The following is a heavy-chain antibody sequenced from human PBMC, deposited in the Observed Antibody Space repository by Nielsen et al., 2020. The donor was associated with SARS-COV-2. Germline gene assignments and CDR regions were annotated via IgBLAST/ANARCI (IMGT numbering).Heavy chain of an antibody. CDR1: GYTFTSHY. CDR3: ARGGLVVVDSFDY. J-gene: IGHJ4*02. CDR2: INSSGGRT. Sequence: ASVKVSCKTSGYTFTSHYVHWVRQATGQGLEWMGLINSSGGRTIYAQMFHGRVTVTRDTSTSTVYMELSSLRSEDTAVYYCARGGLVVVDSFDYWGQGTLVTVSS. V-gene: IGHV1-46*01. D-gene: IGHD2-15*01.